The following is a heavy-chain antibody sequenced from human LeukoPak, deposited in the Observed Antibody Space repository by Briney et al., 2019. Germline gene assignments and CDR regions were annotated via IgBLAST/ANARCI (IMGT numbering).Heavy chain of an antibody. Sequence: SGPTLVKPTQTLTLTCTFSGFSLSTSGVRVGWIRQPPGKALEWLALIYWDDDKRYSPSLQSRLTITKDTSKNQVLLTMTNMDPVDTATYYCAHTYGIYYFDYWGQGTLVTVSS. CDR2: IYWDDDK. V-gene: IGHV2-5*02. CDR3: AHTYGIYYFDY. CDR1: GFSLSTSGVR. D-gene: IGHD2-15*01. J-gene: IGHJ4*02.